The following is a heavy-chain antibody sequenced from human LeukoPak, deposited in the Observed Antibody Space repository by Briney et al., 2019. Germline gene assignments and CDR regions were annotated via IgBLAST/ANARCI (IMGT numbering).Heavy chain of an antibody. CDR1: GFTFSSYS. CDR2: ISSRSSSI. CDR3: ARGDYGDRDLDY. J-gene: IGHJ4*02. Sequence: GGPLRLSCAASGFTFSSYSMNWVRQAPGKGLEWVSYISSRSSSIYYADSVKGRFTLSRDNAKNSLYLQMNSLRDEDTAVYYCARGDYGDRDLDYWGQGTLVTVSS. D-gene: IGHD4-17*01. V-gene: IGHV3-48*02.